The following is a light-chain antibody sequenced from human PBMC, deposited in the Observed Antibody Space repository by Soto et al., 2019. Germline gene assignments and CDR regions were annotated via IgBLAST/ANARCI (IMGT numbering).Light chain of an antibody. CDR1: QSISRY. Sequence: DIQMTQSPSTLSASVGDRVTIACRASQSISRYLAWYQQQPGKAPKLLIYKASSLESGVPSRFSGSGSGTDFTLTISSLQPDDFATYYCQHYSGYPLTFGRGTQVEIK. CDR3: QHYSGYPLT. CDR2: KAS. V-gene: IGKV1-5*03. J-gene: IGKJ4*01.